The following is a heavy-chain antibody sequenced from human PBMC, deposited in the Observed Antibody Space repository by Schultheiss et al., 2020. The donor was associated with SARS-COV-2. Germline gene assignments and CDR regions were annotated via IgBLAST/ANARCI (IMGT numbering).Heavy chain of an antibody. CDR3: ARGALQKYYYDSSGYYSFDY. D-gene: IGHD3-22*01. CDR2: IYYSGST. Sequence: SETLSLTCTVSGGSISSGGYYWSWIRQHPGKGLEWIGYIYYSGSTNYNPSLKSRVTISVDKSKNQFSLKLSSVTAADTAVYYCARGALQKYYYDSSGYYSFDYWGQGTLVTVSS. J-gene: IGHJ4*02. CDR1: GGSISSGGYY. V-gene: IGHV4-61*08.